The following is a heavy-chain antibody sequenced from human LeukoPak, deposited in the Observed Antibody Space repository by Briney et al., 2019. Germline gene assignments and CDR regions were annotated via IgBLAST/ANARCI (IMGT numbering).Heavy chain of an antibody. CDR3: TREPAYFDD. J-gene: IGHJ4*02. V-gene: IGHV3-7*03. D-gene: IGHD1-14*01. CDR2: INHNGNVN. Sequence: PGGSLRLSCAASGFTFSSYWMNWARQAPGKGLEWVASINHNGNVNYYVDSVKGRFTISRDNAKNSLYLQMNSLKTEDTAVYYCTREPAYFDDWGQGTLVTVSS. CDR1: GFTFSSYW.